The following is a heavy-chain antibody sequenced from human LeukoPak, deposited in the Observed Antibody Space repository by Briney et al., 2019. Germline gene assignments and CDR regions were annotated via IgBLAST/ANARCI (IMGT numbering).Heavy chain of an antibody. CDR1: GGSFSGYY. V-gene: IGHV4-34*01. J-gene: IGHJ4*02. D-gene: IGHD3-10*01. CDR3: AGRESDGSGSRTFDY. CDR2: INHSGST. Sequence: SETLSLTCAGYGGSFSGYYWSWIRQPPGKGLEWIGEINHSGSTNYNPSLKSRVTISVDTSKNQFSLKLSSVTAADTAVYYCAGRESDGSGSRTFDYWGQGTLVTVSS.